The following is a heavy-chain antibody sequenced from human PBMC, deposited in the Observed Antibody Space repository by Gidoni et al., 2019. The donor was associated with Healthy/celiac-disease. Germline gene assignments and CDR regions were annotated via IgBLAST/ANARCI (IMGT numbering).Heavy chain of an antibody. CDR3: ARTKGYCSSTSCYDYYGMDV. CDR1: VYTFTSYY. Sequence: QVQLVQSGAEVKKPGASVKVSCKASVYTFTSYYMHWVRQAPGQGLEWMGIINPSGGSTSYAQKFQGRVTMTRDTSTSTVYMELSSLRSEDTAVYYCARTKGYCSSTSCYDYYGMDVWGQGTTVTVSS. J-gene: IGHJ6*02. V-gene: IGHV1-46*01. D-gene: IGHD2-2*01. CDR2: INPSGGST.